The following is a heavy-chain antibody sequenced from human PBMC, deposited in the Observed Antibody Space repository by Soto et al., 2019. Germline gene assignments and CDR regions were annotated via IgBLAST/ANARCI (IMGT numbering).Heavy chain of an antibody. Sequence: EVQLLESGGGIVQPGGSLRVSCVASGFTFRNFVMSWVRQAPGKGLEWVSAIRGTGGETFYEDSVKGRFTISRDNSKNTLYLQMNSLRDEDTALYFCAQDRGWGVVSPSHDYWGQGPLVTVSS. CDR3: AQDRGWGVVSPSHDY. CDR2: IRGTGGET. J-gene: IGHJ4*02. V-gene: IGHV3-23*01. CDR1: GFTFRNFV. D-gene: IGHD2-21*01.